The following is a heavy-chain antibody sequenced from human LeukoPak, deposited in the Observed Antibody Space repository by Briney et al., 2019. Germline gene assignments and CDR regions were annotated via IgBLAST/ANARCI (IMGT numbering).Heavy chain of an antibody. V-gene: IGHV4-38-2*01. CDR3: ARRYCSSTSCYRLGVTLDY. Sequence: KPSETLSLTCAVSGYSISSGYYWGWIRQPPGKGLEWIGSIYHSGSTYYNPSLKSRVTISVDTSKNQFSLKLSSVTAADTAVYYCARRYCSSTSCYRLGVTLDYWGQGTLVTVSS. D-gene: IGHD2-2*02. J-gene: IGHJ4*02. CDR2: IYHSGST. CDR1: GYSISSGYY.